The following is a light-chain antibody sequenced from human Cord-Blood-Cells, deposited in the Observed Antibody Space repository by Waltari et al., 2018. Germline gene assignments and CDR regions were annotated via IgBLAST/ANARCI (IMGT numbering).Light chain of an antibody. V-gene: IGLV2-11*01. J-gene: IGLJ3*02. CDR2: DVS. CDR1: SSDVGGYHD. Sequence: QSALPHPRPVSGSPGQSVPHLCTRTSSDVGGYHDDSWYQQHPGKAPKLMIYDVSKRPSGVPDRFSGSKSGNTASLTISGLQAEDEADYYCCSYAGSYTWVFGGGTKLTVL. CDR3: CSYAGSYTWV.